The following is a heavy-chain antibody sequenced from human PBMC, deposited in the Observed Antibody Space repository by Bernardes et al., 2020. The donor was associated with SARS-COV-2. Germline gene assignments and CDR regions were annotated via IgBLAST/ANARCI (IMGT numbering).Heavy chain of an antibody. J-gene: IGHJ3*02. CDR3: ARGGVKWLQFWAFDI. CDR1: GFTFSTYW. Sequence: GGSLRLSCAASGFTFSTYWMTWVRQAPGKGLEWVANIRHDGSEKYYLDSVKGRFTIFRDNTENTVFLQMNSLRAEDTARYYCARGGVKWLQFWAFDIWGEGTMVSVSS. D-gene: IGHD3-3*02. CDR2: IRHDGSEK. V-gene: IGHV3-7*03.